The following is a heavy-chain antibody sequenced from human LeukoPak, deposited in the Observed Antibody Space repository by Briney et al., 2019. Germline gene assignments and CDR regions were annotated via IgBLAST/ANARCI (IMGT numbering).Heavy chain of an antibody. V-gene: IGHV4-34*01. J-gene: IGHJ3*02. Sequence: PSETLSLTCAVYGGSFSGYYWSWIRQPPGKGLGWIGEINHSGSTYYNPSLKSRVTISVDRSKNQFSLKLSSVTAADTAVYYCARNVLSAFDIWGQGTMVTVSS. CDR3: ARNVLSAFDI. CDR1: GGSFSGYY. CDR2: INHSGST. D-gene: IGHD3-16*01.